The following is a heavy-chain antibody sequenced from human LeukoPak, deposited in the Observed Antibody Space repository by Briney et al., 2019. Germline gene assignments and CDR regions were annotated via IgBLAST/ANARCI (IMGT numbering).Heavy chain of an antibody. Sequence: SETLSLTCTVSGDSISSYYWSWIRQPPGKGLEWIGYIYYSGSTNYNPSLKSRVTISVDTSKNQFSLKLSSLTAADTAVYFCARSERIIMILGGAFDVWGQGTMVTVSS. CDR2: IYYSGST. CDR1: GDSISSYY. CDR3: ARSERIIMILGGAFDV. D-gene: IGHD3-22*01. V-gene: IGHV4-59*08. J-gene: IGHJ3*01.